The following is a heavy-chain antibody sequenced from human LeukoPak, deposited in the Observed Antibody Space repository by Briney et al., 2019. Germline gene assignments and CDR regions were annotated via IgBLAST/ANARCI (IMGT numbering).Heavy chain of an antibody. Sequence: ASVKVSCKASGYTFTNYGLSWVRQAPGQGLEWMGWISGYNGNTKYVQKLQGRVTMTRDTSTSTAYMELRSLRSDDTAVYYCAGDYYDSSGYYLLDYWGQGTLVTVSS. J-gene: IGHJ4*02. V-gene: IGHV1-18*01. CDR3: AGDYYDSSGYYLLDY. CDR2: ISGYNGNT. CDR1: GYTFTNYG. D-gene: IGHD3-22*01.